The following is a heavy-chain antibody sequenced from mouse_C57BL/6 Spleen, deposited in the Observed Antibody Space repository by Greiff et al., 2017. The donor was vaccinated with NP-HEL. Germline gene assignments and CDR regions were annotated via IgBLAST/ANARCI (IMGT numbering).Heavy chain of an antibody. CDR2: IDPENGDT. Sequence: VQLQQSGAELVRPGASVKLSCTASGFNIKDDYMHWVTQRPEQGLAWIGWIDPENGDTEYASTFQGKATITADTSSSAAYLLLSSLTSEDTAVYYCTTPFYGNYDDYWGQGTTLTVSS. J-gene: IGHJ2*01. D-gene: IGHD2-1*01. CDR1: GFNIKDDY. V-gene: IGHV14-4*01. CDR3: TTPFYGNYDDY.